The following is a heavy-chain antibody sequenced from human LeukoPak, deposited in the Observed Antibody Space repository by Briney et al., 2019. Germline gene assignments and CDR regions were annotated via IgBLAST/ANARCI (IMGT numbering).Heavy chain of an antibody. Sequence: PSETLSLTCTVSGVSISSGVYYWSWIRQPAGKGLEWIGRIYTSGTTDYNPSLKSRVTISVDTSKNQFSLKLSSVTAADTAVYYCARGDMNWGGAFDYWGQGTLVTVSS. D-gene: IGHD7-27*01. CDR1: GVSISSGVYY. V-gene: IGHV4-61*02. CDR3: ARGDMNWGGAFDY. CDR2: IYTSGTT. J-gene: IGHJ4*02.